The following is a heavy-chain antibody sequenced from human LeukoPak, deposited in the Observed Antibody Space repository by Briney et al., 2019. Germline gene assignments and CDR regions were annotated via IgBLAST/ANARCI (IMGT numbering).Heavy chain of an antibody. CDR2: INHSGST. CDR1: GGSFSGYY. V-gene: IGHV4-34*01. D-gene: IGHD2-15*01. J-gene: IGHJ3*02. CDR3: ARDFARWDGRYCSGGSCYLNAFDI. Sequence: SETLSLTCAVYGGSFSGYYWSWIRQPPGKGLEWIGEINHSGSTNYNPSLKSRVTISVDTSKNQFSLKLSSVTAADTAVYYCARDFARWDGRYCSGGSCYLNAFDIWGQGTMVTVSS.